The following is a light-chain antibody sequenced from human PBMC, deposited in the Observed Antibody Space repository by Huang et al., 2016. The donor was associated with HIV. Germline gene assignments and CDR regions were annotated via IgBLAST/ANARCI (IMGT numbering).Light chain of an antibody. CDR1: QSISNW. CDR3: QQYNSYPWT. V-gene: IGKV1-5*03. J-gene: IGKJ1*01. CDR2: KTS. Sequence: DIQMTQSPSTLSASVGDRVTITCRASQSISNWLAWYQQKPGKAPNLLIYKTSSFESGVPSRFSGIGSGTVFALTISSLQPDDFATYYCQQYNSYPWTFGQGTRVDIK.